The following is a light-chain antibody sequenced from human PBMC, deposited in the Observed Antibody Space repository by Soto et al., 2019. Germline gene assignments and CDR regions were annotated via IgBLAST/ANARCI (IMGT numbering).Light chain of an antibody. V-gene: IGKV3-11*01. J-gene: IGKJ1*01. CDR2: DAS. CDR1: QSVSSY. CDR3: QQYGSSPRT. Sequence: EIVLTQSTATLSLSPGERATLTCRASQSVSSYLAWYQQKPGQAPRLLIYDASNRATGIPDRFSGSGSGTDFTLTIARLEPEDFAVYYCQQYGSSPRTFGQGTKVDIK.